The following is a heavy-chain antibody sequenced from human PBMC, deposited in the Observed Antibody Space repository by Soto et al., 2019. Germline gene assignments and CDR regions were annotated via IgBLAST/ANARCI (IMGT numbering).Heavy chain of an antibody. J-gene: IGHJ6*02. CDR2: MNPNSGNT. CDR1: GYTFTSYD. D-gene: IGHD6-13*01. V-gene: IGHV1-8*01. CDR3: ARGYDSAAAGTGYYYYGMDV. Sequence: GASVKVSCKASGYTFTSYDINWVRQATGQGLEWMGWMNPNSGNTGYAQKFQGRVTITRNTSISTAYMELSSLRSEDTAVYYCARGYDSAAAGTGYYYYGMDVWGQGTTVTVSS.